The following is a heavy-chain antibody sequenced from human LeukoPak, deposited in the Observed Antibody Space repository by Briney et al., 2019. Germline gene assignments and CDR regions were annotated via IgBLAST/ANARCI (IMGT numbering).Heavy chain of an antibody. V-gene: IGHV3-23*01. CDR3: TKDTVDTTMVPYYFEY. D-gene: IGHD5-18*01. J-gene: IGHJ4*02. CDR2: ISGGGGST. CDR1: GFTFSSYA. Sequence: QTGGSLRLSCAASGFTFSSYAMSWVRQAPGKGLEWVSAISGGGGSTYYADSVKGRFTISRDNSKNTLFLQMNSLRAEDTAVYYCTKDTVDTTMVPYYFEYWGQGTLVTVSS.